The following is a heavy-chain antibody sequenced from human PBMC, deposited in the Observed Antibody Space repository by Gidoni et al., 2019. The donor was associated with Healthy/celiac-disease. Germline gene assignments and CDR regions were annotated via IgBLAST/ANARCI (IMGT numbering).Heavy chain of an antibody. CDR3: ARGPPGQWLGKYYFDY. V-gene: IGHV4-30-2*01. J-gene: IGHJ4*02. CDR1: GGSISSGGYS. Sequence: QLQLQESGSGLVKPSQTLSLTCAVSGGSISSGGYSWSWIRQPPGKGLEWIGYIYHSGSTYYNPSLKSRVTISVDRSKNQFSLKLSSVTAADTAVYYCARGPPGQWLGKYYFDYWGQGTLVTVSS. D-gene: IGHD6-19*01. CDR2: IYHSGST.